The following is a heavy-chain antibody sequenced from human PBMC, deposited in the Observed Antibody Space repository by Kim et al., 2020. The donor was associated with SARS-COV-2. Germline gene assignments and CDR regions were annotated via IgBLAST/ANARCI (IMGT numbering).Heavy chain of an antibody. V-gene: IGHV3-43*02. J-gene: IGHJ3*02. CDR3: AKEKGVAIEGIDDAFDI. CDR2: ISGDGGST. D-gene: IGHD2-15*01. Sequence: GGSLRLSCAASGFTFDDYAMHWVRQAPGKGLEWVSLISGDGGSTYYADSVKGRFTISRDNSKNSLYLQMNSLRTEDTALYYCAKEKGVAIEGIDDAFDIWGQGTMVTVSS. CDR1: GFTFDDYA.